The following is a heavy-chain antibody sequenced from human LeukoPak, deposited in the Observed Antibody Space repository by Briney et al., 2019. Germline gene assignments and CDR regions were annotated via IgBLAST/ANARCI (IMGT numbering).Heavy chain of an antibody. J-gene: IGHJ4*02. Sequence: NASETASLTCTVSGGSISSSSYYWGWIRQPPGKGLEWIGSIYYSGSTYYNPSLKSRVTISVDTSKNQFSLKLSSVTAADTAVYYCAREASGSFDYWGQGTLVTVSS. CDR1: GGSISSSSYY. V-gene: IGHV4-39*02. CDR2: IYYSGST. D-gene: IGHD1-26*01. CDR3: AREASGSFDY.